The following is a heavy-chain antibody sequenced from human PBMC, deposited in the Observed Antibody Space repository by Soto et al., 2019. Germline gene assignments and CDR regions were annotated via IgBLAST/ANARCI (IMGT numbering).Heavy chain of an antibody. J-gene: IGHJ5*02. CDR2: VYSSGGT. V-gene: IGHV4-4*07. CDR3: ARGQRFSDSFDP. D-gene: IGHD3-3*01. CDR1: GDSMSSYY. Sequence: PSETLSLTCTVSGDSMSSYYWTWIRQPAGKGLEWIGRVYSSGGTHYNPSLKSRVTISLDTSKNQFSLRLLSVTDADTAVYYCARGQRFSDSFDPWGQGTLVTVSS.